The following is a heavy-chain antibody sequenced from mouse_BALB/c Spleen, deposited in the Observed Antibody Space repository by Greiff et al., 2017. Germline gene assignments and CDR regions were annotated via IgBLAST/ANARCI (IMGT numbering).Heavy chain of an antibody. CDR1: GYAFSSYW. V-gene: IGHV1-80*01. CDR2: IYPGDGDT. Sequence: QVQLQQSGAELVRPGSSVKISCKASGYAFSSYWMNWVKQRPGQGLEWIGQIYPGDGDTNYNGKFKGKATLTADKSSSTAYMQLSSLTSEDSAVYFCASDYYGYDFAYWGQGTLVTVSA. D-gene: IGHD1-2*01. J-gene: IGHJ3*01. CDR3: ASDYYGYDFAY.